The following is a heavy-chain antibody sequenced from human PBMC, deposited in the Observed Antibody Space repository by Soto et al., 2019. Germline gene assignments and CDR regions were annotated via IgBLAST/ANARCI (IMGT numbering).Heavy chain of an antibody. CDR2: IYPGDSNT. CDR1: GYSFSFYW. Sequence: LGESLKISCKGFGYSFSFYWIGWVRHMPGKGLEWMGIIYPGDSNTRYSPSFQGQVTISADKSINTAYLQWSSLRASDTAMYYWARQDGSGIYYFDYWGHGTLVTVSS. J-gene: IGHJ4*03. CDR3: ARQDGSGIYYFDY. V-gene: IGHV5-51*01. D-gene: IGHD3-10*01.